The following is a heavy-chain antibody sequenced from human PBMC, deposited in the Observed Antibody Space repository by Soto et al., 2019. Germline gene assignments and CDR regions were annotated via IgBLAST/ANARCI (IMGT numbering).Heavy chain of an antibody. CDR1: GGSISSSSYY. J-gene: IGHJ6*02. CDR3: ARQGREQQLVPYYYYGMDV. V-gene: IGHV4-39*01. Sequence: SETLSLTCTVSGGSISSSSYYWGWIRQPPGKGLEWIGSIYYSGSTYYNPSLKSRVTISVDTSKNQFSLKLSYVTAADTAVYYCARQGREQQLVPYYYYGMDVWGQGPTVTVSS. CDR2: IYYSGST. D-gene: IGHD6-13*01.